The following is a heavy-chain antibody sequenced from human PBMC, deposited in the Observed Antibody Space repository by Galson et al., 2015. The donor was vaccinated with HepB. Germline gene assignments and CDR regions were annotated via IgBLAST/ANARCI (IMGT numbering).Heavy chain of an antibody. Sequence: SLRLSCAASGFTFSSYSMNWVRQAPGKGLEWVSYISSSSSTIYYADSVKGRFTISRDNAKNSLYLQMNSLRAEDTAVYYCARDGLFIMDYSNPLFDYWGQGTLVTVSS. CDR3: ARDGLFIMDYSNPLFDY. CDR1: GFTFSSYS. CDR2: ISSSSSTI. J-gene: IGHJ4*02. V-gene: IGHV3-48*01. D-gene: IGHD4-11*01.